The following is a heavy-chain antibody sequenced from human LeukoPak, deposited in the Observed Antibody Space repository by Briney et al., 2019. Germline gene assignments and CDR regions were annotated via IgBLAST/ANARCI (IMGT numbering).Heavy chain of an antibody. CDR1: GFTFSSYW. CDR3: VSSPYYLDTEGY. J-gene: IGHJ4*02. V-gene: IGHV3-7*03. D-gene: IGHD5-18*01. Sequence: GGSLRLSCAASGFTFSSYWISWVRQAPGKGLEWVANIKEDGSEKYHVDSVKGRFTISRDNAKNSLYLQMSSLRAEDTAVYYCVSSPYYLDTEGYWGQGTLVTVSS. CDR2: IKEDGSEK.